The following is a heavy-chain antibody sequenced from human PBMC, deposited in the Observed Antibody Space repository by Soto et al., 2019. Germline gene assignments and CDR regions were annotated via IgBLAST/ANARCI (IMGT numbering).Heavy chain of an antibody. D-gene: IGHD2-2*01. Sequence: ASVKVSCKASGYTFTSHYIHWVRQAPGEGLEWMGIINPSGGSTSYAQRFEGRVTMTTDTSTRTVYMELRSLRSEDTAIYYCARDLGSTSSWYPHRGSDDYWGQGTLVTVS. CDR1: GYTFTSHY. CDR3: ARDLGSTSSWYPHRGSDDY. J-gene: IGHJ4*02. CDR2: INPSGGST. V-gene: IGHV1-46*01.